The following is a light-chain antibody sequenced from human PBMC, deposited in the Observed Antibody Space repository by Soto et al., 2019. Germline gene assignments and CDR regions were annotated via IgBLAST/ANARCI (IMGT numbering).Light chain of an antibody. CDR2: EVS. V-gene: IGLV2-14*01. CDR3: SSYTSSSTLGV. J-gene: IGLJ1*01. Sequence: QSALTQPASVSGSPGQSITISCTGTSSDVGGYNYVSWYQQHPGKAPKLMIYEVSNRPSGVSNCFSGSKSGNTASLTISGLQAEDEADYYCSSYTSSSTLGVFGTGTKLTDL. CDR1: SSDVGGYNY.